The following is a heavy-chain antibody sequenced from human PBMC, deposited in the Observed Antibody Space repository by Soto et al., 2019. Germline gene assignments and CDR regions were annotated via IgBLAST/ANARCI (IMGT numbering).Heavy chain of an antibody. D-gene: IGHD3-3*01. CDR2: IKSKTDGGTT. CDR3: TTSDFWSGYQNTPDY. CDR1: GFNFSNAW. V-gene: IGHV3-15*07. J-gene: IGHJ4*02. Sequence: GGSLRLSCAASGFNFSNAWMNWVRQAPGKGLEWVGRIKSKTDGGTTDYAAPVKGRFTISRDDSKNTLYLQMNSLKTEDTAVYYCTTSDFWSGYQNTPDYWGQGTLVTVSS.